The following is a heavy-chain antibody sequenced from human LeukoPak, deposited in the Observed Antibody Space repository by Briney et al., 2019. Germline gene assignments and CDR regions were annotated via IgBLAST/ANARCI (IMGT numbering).Heavy chain of an antibody. CDR3: ARAGDSSGWYRHFDY. D-gene: IGHD6-19*01. J-gene: IGHJ4*02. CDR1: GFTVSSNY. Sequence: PGGSLRLSCAASGFTVSSNYMSWVRQAPGKGLEWVSVIYSGGSTYYADSVKGRFTISRDNSKNTLYLQMNSLRAEDTAVYYCARAGDSSGWYRHFDYWGQGTLVTVSS. V-gene: IGHV3-66*01. CDR2: IYSGGST.